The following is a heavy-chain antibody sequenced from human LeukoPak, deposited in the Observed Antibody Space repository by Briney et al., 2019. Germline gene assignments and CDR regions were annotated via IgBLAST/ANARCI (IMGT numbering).Heavy chain of an antibody. CDR1: GGSISGYY. Sequence: SETLSLTCTVSGGSISGYYWSWIRQSPGKGLEWIGYIYYSGTTHYNPSLKSRVTMSVDTSKNQVSLRLRSVTAADTAVYYCARDSATTVTTWFDYWGQGTLVTVSS. J-gene: IGHJ4*02. V-gene: IGHV4-59*12. CDR3: ARDSATTVTTWFDY. D-gene: IGHD4-11*01. CDR2: IYYSGTT.